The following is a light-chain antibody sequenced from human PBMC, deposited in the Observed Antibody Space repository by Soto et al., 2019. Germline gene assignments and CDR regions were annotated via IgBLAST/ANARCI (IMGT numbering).Light chain of an antibody. Sequence: EIVMTQSPATLSVSPGERVTLSCRASQGIGLKLAWYQHKPGQAPRLLFYDASTRAAGLPDRLSGSGAGTLFTLSIRSVQSEDFAIYDCQHYNDWPTFGEGHKVEIK. CDR1: QGIGLK. CDR2: DAS. V-gene: IGKV3-15*01. CDR3: QHYNDWPT. J-gene: IGKJ4*02.